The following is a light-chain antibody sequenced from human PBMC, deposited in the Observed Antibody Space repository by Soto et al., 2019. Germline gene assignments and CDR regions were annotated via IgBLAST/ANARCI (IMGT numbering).Light chain of an antibody. CDR2: EVS. Sequence: QSALTQPASVSGSPGQSITISCTGTSSDVGGYNYVSWYQQHPGKAPKLMIYEVSNRPSGVSNRFSGYKSGNTASLTISGLQAEDEADYYCSSYTSSSTLEVFGTGTKVTVL. CDR3: SSYTSSSTLEV. CDR1: SSDVGGYNY. J-gene: IGLJ1*01. V-gene: IGLV2-14*01.